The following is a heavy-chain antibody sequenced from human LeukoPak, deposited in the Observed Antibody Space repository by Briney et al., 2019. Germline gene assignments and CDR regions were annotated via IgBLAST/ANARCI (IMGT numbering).Heavy chain of an antibody. Sequence: SETLSLTCTVSGGSISSSTYYWGWIRQPPGKGLEWIVSIYYSGSTYYNPSLKSRVTVSVDTSKNQFSLKLSSVTAADTAVYYCARLVSGWFDPWGQGTLVTVSS. CDR2: IYYSGST. CDR3: ARLVSGWFDP. D-gene: IGHD3-10*01. J-gene: IGHJ5*02. V-gene: IGHV4-39*01. CDR1: GGSISSSTYY.